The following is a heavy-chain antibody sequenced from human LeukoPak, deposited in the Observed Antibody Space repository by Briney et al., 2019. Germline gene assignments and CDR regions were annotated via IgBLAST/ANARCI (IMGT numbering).Heavy chain of an antibody. CDR1: GYTFTSYD. V-gene: IGHV1-8*01. CDR2: MNPNSGNT. CDR3: ARLGLIYGSGSP. Sequence: ASVKVSCKASGYTFTSYDINWVRQATGQGLEWMGWMNPNSGNTGYAQKFQGRVTMTRNTSISTAYMELSSLRSEDTAVYYCARLGLIYGSGSPWGQGTLVTVSS. D-gene: IGHD3-10*01. J-gene: IGHJ5*02.